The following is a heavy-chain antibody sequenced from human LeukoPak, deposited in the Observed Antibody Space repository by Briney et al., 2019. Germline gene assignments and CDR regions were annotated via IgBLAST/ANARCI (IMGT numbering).Heavy chain of an antibody. D-gene: IGHD5-18*01. CDR2: INPSGGST. Sequence: GTSVKVSCKASGYTFTSYYMHWVRQAPGQGLEWMGIINPSGGSTSYAQKFQGRVTMTRDMSTSTVYMELSSLRSDDTAVYYCARDDEMDTAIMGESDYWGQGTLVTVSS. CDR3: ARDDEMDTAIMGESDY. CDR1: GYTFTSYY. J-gene: IGHJ4*02. V-gene: IGHV1-46*01.